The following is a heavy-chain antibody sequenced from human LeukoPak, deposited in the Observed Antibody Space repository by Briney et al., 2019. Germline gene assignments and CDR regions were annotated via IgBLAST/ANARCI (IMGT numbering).Heavy chain of an antibody. CDR1: GYKFTDDY. CDR3: APTAEAYTSWWRV. D-gene: IGHD3-16*01. Sequence: ASVKVSCKASGYKFTDDYMHWVRQAPGQGLEFMGWINPDSGFANYAQKFKGRVTMTRDTSISTAYLEVRSLTSDDTAVYYCAPTAEAYTSWWRVWGQGTLVTVSS. J-gene: IGHJ4*02. CDR2: INPDSGFA. V-gene: IGHV1-2*02.